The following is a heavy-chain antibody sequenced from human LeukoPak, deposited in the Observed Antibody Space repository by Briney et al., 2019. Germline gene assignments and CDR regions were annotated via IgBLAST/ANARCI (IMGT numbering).Heavy chain of an antibody. J-gene: IGHJ6*03. CDR2: INHSGGT. CDR3: ARVGYSYSINDWSLTGVGADPTKYYYYMDV. D-gene: IGHD5-18*01. Sequence: SETLSLTCAFSGGSFSDYFWTWIREPPGKGLQWMGEINHSGGTNHNTSLKSRVIMSVDTSKNQSYLKVSSVTAAGTAVYYCARVGYSYSINDWSLTGVGADPTKYYYYMDVWGKGTTVTVSS. CDR1: GGSFSDYF. V-gene: IGHV4-34*01.